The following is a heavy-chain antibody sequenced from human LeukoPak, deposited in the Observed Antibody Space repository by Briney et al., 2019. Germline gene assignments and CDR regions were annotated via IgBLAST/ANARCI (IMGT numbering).Heavy chain of an antibody. CDR1: GFTFSSYG. Sequence: PGGTVRLSCAASGFTFSSYGMHWVRQAPGKGREWGVVISYDGSNKYYADTVKGRFTISRDNSKNTLYLQMNSLRAEDTAVYYCARGGALVRGVIIPFDHWGQGTLVTVSS. J-gene: IGHJ5*02. CDR2: ISYDGSNK. V-gene: IGHV3-30*03. D-gene: IGHD3-10*01. CDR3: ARGGALVRGVIIPFDH.